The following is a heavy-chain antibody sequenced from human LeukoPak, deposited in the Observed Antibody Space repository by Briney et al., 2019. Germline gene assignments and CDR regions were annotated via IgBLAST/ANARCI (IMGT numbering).Heavy chain of an antibody. Sequence: QPGGSLRLSCAASGFTFSSYSMNWVRQAPGKGLEWVSYISSSSSTIYYADSVKGRFTISRDNAKNSLCLQMNSLRDEDTAVYYCAREGSTSDFDYWGQGTLVTVSS. CDR3: AREGSTSDFDY. J-gene: IGHJ4*02. D-gene: IGHD2-2*01. CDR1: GFTFSSYS. V-gene: IGHV3-48*02. CDR2: ISSSSSTI.